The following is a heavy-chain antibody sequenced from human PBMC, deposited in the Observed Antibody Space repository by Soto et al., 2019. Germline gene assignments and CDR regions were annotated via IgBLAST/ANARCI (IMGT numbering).Heavy chain of an antibody. Sequence: QVQLQESGPGLVKPSETLSLTCTVSGGSISSYYWSWIRQPPGKGLEWIGYIYYSGSTNYNHSLKSRVTISVDTSKNQFSLKLSSVTAADTAVYYCARDPPSVGSGWADSRGYGMDVWGQGTTVTVSS. CDR1: GGSISSYY. V-gene: IGHV4-59*01. CDR3: ARDPPSVGSGWADSRGYGMDV. CDR2: IYYSGST. D-gene: IGHD6-19*01. J-gene: IGHJ6*02.